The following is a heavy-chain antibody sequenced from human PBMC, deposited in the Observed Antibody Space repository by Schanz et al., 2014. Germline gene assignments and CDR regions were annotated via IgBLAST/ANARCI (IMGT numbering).Heavy chain of an antibody. CDR2: IYSGGST. J-gene: IGHJ3*02. V-gene: IGHV3-66*01. D-gene: IGHD1-1*01. CDR3: ARDRWDWNNAFDI. Sequence: EVQLVESGGGLVRPGESLRLSCAASGFSFSIFAMTWVRQAPGQGLEWVSVIYSGGSTYYADSVKGRFTISRDNSKNTLYLQMNSLRAEDTAVYYCARDRWDWNNAFDIWGQGTMVTVS. CDR1: GFSFSIFA.